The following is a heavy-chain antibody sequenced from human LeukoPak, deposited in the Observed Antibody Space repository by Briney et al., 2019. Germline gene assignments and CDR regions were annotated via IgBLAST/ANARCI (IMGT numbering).Heavy chain of an antibody. Sequence: GGSLRLSGAASGFTFSSYAMSWVRQAPGKGLDWVSAISGSGGSTYYADSVKGRFTISRDNSKNTLYLQMNSLRAEDTAVYYCAKANHMVRGEFDYWGQGTLVTVSS. D-gene: IGHD3-10*01. CDR2: ISGSGGST. CDR3: AKANHMVRGEFDY. V-gene: IGHV3-23*01. CDR1: GFTFSSYA. J-gene: IGHJ4*02.